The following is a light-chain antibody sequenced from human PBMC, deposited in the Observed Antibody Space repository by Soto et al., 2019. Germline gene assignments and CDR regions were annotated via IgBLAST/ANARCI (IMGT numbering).Light chain of an antibody. V-gene: IGKV4-1*01. CDR2: WAS. Sequence: DSVMSQYPDSLAVSLGERTTIICKSSQSVLYSSNNKNYLAWYQQKPGQPPKLLIYWASTRESGVPDRFSGSGSGTDFTLTISSLQAEDVAVYYCQQYYSTPLTFGGGTKVDI. CDR3: QQYYSTPLT. J-gene: IGKJ4*01. CDR1: QSVLYSSNNKNY.